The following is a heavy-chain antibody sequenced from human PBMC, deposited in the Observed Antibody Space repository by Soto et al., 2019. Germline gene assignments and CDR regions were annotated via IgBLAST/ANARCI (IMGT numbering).Heavy chain of an antibody. CDR1: GFTFSSYA. J-gene: IGHJ4*02. V-gene: IGHV3-23*01. CDR2: ISGSGGST. CDR3: AKAPGYYDSSGYYFDY. D-gene: IGHD3-22*01. Sequence: SLRLSCAASGFTFSSYAMSWVRQAPGKGLEWVSAISGSGGSTYYAYSVKGRFTISRDNSKNTLYLQMNSLRAEDTAVYYCAKAPGYYDSSGYYFDYWGQGTLVTVSS.